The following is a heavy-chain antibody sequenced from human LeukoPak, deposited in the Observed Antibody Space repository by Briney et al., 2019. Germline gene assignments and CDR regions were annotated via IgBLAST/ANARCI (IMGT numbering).Heavy chain of an antibody. CDR3: ARGDSSSWYSYFDY. J-gene: IGHJ4*02. Sequence: SGTLSLTCAVSGGSISSSNWWSWVRQPPGKGLEWLGEIYHSGSTNYNPSLKSRVTISVDKSKNQFSLKLSSVTAADTAVYYCARGDSSSWYSYFDYWGQGTLVTVSS. CDR1: GGSISSSNW. V-gene: IGHV4-4*02. D-gene: IGHD6-13*01. CDR2: IYHSGST.